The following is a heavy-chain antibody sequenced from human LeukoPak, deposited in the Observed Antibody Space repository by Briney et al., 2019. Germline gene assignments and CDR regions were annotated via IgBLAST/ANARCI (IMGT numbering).Heavy chain of an antibody. CDR1: GGTFISYA. CDR2: IIPIFGTA. CDR3: ARGQLWTPTNDY. Sequence: GASVKVSCKASGGTFISYAISWVRQAPGQGLEWMGGIIPIFGTANYAQKFQGRVTITADESTSTAYMELSSLRSEDTAVYYCARGQLWTPTNDYWGQGTLVTVPS. V-gene: IGHV1-69*13. J-gene: IGHJ4*02. D-gene: IGHD5-18*01.